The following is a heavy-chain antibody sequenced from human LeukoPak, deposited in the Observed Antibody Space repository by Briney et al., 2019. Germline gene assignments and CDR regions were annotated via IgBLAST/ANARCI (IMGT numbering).Heavy chain of an antibody. V-gene: IGHV4-39*01. CDR1: GGSISSPSYY. J-gene: IGHJ3*02. CDR3: VRQNYDILTGYSDLFDI. Sequence: SETLSLTCTVSGGSISSPSYYWGWIRQSPGKGLEWIGSIYYSGTTQDNPSLMSRVTISVDTSKNQFSLKLTSVTAADTSVYYCVRQNYDILTGYSDLFDIWGPGTKVIVSS. CDR2: IYYSGTT. D-gene: IGHD3-9*01.